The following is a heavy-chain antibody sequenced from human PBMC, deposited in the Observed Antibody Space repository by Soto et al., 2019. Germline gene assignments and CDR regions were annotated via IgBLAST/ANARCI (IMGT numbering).Heavy chain of an antibody. Sequence: EASVKVSCKASGYTFTGYYMHWVRQAPGQGFEWMGWINPNSGGTNYAQKFQGWVTMTRDTSISTAYMELSRLRSDDTAVYYCARGQEYSSSWYSSLFDYWGQGTLVTVSS. D-gene: IGHD6-13*01. V-gene: IGHV1-2*04. CDR1: GYTFTGYY. CDR3: ARGQEYSSSWYSSLFDY. J-gene: IGHJ4*02. CDR2: INPNSGGT.